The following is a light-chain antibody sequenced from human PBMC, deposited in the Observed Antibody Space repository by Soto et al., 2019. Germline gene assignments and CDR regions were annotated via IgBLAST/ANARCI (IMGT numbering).Light chain of an antibody. CDR2: GAS. CDR1: QSVSSSY. J-gene: IGKJ1*01. V-gene: IGKV3-20*01. CDR3: HQYGSSPQT. Sequence: EILLTQSPGTLSLSPGERATLSCRASQSVSSSYLAWYQQKPGQAPRLLIYGASSRATGIPDRFSGSGSGTDFTLTISSLEPEDFAVYYCHQYGSSPQTFGQGTKVDIK.